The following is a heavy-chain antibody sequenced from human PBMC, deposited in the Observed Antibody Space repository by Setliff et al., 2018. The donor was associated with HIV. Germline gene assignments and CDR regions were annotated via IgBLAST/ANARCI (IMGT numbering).Heavy chain of an antibody. Sequence: ASVKVSCKASGYTLTSYGISWVRQAPGQGLEWMGWISAYNGNTNYAQKLQGRVTMTTDTSTSTAYMELRSLRSDDTAVYYCAREICITIFWGPEAGSCYFGYWGQGTLVTVSS. V-gene: IGHV1-18*01. CDR1: GYTLTSYG. CDR2: ISAYNGNT. D-gene: IGHD3-9*01. CDR3: AREICITIFWGPEAGSCYFGY. J-gene: IGHJ4*02.